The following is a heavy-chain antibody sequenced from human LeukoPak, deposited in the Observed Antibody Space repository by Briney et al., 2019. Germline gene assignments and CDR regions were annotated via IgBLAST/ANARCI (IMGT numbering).Heavy chain of an antibody. J-gene: IGHJ3*02. CDR2: ISGSGGST. D-gene: IGHD3-22*01. V-gene: IGHV3-23*01. Sequence: GGSLRLSCAASGFTFSSYAMSWVRQAPGKGLEWVSAISGSGGSTYYADSVKGRFTISRDNSKNTLYLQMNSLRAEDTAVYYCAKSYKKYYYDSMVGDAFDIWGQGTMVTVSS. CDR1: GFTFSSYA. CDR3: AKSYKKYYYDSMVGDAFDI.